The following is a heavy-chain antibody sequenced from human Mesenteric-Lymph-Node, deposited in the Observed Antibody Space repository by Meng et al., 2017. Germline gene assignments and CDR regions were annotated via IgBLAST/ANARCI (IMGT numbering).Heavy chain of an antibody. CDR3: ARDQTAMASFDY. D-gene: IGHD5-18*01. Sequence: VALVGSGGGLVKPGGSLRLSCTASGFTFSDHYMSWIRQAPGKGLEWVSYISSSGYTIYYADSVKGRFTISRDNAKHSLYLQMNSLRAEDTAVYYCARDQTAMASFDYWGQGTLVTVSS. CDR2: ISSSGYTI. V-gene: IGHV3-11*01. CDR1: GFTFSDHY. J-gene: IGHJ4*02.